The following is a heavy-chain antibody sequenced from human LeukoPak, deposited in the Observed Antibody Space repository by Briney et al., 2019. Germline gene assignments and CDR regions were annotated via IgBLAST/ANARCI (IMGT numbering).Heavy chain of an antibody. V-gene: IGHV4-39*07. Sequence: SETLSLTCTVSGGSISSSSYYWGWIRQPPGKGLEWIGSIYYSGSTCYNPSLKSRVTISVDTSKNQFSLKLSSVTAADTAVYYCARDILTGYLSINWYFDLWGRGTLVTVSS. CDR3: ARDILTGYLSINWYFDL. CDR1: GGSISSSSYY. D-gene: IGHD3-9*01. CDR2: IYYSGST. J-gene: IGHJ2*01.